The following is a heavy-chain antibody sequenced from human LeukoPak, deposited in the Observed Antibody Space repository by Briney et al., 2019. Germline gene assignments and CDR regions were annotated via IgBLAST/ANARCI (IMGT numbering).Heavy chain of an antibody. CDR3: AAGTVDLYKW. J-gene: IGHJ4*02. CDR2: INPSGGST. CDR1: GYTFTSYY. D-gene: IGHD1-1*01. V-gene: IGHV1-46*01. Sequence: ASVKVSCKASGYTFTSYYMHWVRQAPGQGLEWMGIINPSGGSTSYAQKFQGRLTMTRDTSTSTIYMELSSLRSEDTAVYYCAAGTVDLYKWWGQGTLVTVSS.